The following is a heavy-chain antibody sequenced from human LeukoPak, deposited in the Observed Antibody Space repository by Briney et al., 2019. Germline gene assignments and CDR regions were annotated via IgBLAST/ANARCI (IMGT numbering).Heavy chain of an antibody. J-gene: IGHJ4*02. V-gene: IGHV1-2*02. Sequence: ASVKVSCNSSGYTFTDYYMHWVRQAPGQGLEWMGWINPIGGGTNFAQSFQGRVTMTRDTPISTAYMELSSLRSDDTAIYYCARENNSGWYRKAAFDHWGQGTLVTVTS. CDR1: GYTFTDYY. CDR3: ARENNSGWYRKAAFDH. D-gene: IGHD6-19*01. CDR2: INPIGGGT.